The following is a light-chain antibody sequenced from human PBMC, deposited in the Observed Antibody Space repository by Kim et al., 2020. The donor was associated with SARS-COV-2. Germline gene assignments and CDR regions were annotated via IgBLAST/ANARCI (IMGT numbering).Light chain of an antibody. Sequence: VSPGQTASITCSGDKLGNKYACWYQQKPGQSPVLVIYQDSKRPSGIPERFSGSNSGNTATLTISGTQAMDEADYYCQAWDSSTAVFGGGTKLTVL. CDR3: QAWDSSTAV. CDR2: QDS. J-gene: IGLJ3*02. CDR1: KLGNKY. V-gene: IGLV3-1*01.